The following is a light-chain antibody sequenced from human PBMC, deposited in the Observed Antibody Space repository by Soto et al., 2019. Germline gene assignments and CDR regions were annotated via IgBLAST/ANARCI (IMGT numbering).Light chain of an antibody. Sequence: QSALTQPRSVSGSPGQSLTISCTGTSSDVGYYNFVSWYQQHPGKAPKLMIYDVSKRPSGVPDRFSGSKSGNTASLTISGLQAEDEADYYCCSYAGSYTVVFGGGTQLTVL. CDR2: DVS. J-gene: IGLJ2*01. CDR1: SSDVGYYNF. V-gene: IGLV2-11*01. CDR3: CSYAGSYTVV.